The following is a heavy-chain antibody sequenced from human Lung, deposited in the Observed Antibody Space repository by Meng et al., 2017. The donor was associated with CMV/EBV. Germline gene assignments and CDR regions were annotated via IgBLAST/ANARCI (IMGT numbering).Heavy chain of an antibody. CDR1: GYXITSYW. CDR3: ARRVRYCSSTNCYTLGFHY. D-gene: IGHD2-2*02. V-gene: IGHV5-51*01. CDR2: IYPGDSDS. J-gene: IGHJ4*02. Sequence: GGSXRLXCKASGYXITSYWIGWVRQMHGKGLEWMGLIYPGDSDSRYSPSFQGQVTISADKSINTAYLQWSSLKASDNAMYYCARRVRYCSSTNCYTLGFHYWXQGTLVTVSS.